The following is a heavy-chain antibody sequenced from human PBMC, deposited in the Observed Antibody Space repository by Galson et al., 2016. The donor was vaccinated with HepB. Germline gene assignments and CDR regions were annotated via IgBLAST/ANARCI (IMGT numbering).Heavy chain of an antibody. CDR2: MSSNGGTT. D-gene: IGHD3-10*01. Sequence: SLRLSCAASGFTFSGYAMHWVRQAPGRGLEYVSAMSSNGGTTYYADSVKGRFTISRDNSKNTLYLQMRSLRAEDTAVYYCVKDPFHSYGSGSDLVYWGQGTLVTVSS. CDR1: GFTFSGYA. V-gene: IGHV3-64D*06. J-gene: IGHJ4*02. CDR3: VKDPFHSYGSGSDLVY.